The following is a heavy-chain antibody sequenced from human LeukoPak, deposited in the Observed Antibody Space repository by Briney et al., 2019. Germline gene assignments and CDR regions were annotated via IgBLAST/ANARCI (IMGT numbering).Heavy chain of an antibody. V-gene: IGHV1-8*01. D-gene: IGHD6-13*01. CDR3: AISSSPHIQLVGSDAFEI. J-gene: IGHJ3*02. Sequence: ASVKVSCKASGYTFTSYDINWVRQATGQGLEWMGWMNPNSGNTGYAQKFQGRVTMTRNTSISTAYMELSSLRSEDTAVYYCAISSSPHIQLVGSDAFEISGPGTMVTASS. CDR1: GYTFTSYD. CDR2: MNPNSGNT.